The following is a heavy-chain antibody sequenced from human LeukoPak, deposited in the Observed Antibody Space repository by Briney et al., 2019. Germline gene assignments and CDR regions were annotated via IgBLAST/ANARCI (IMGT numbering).Heavy chain of an antibody. Sequence: PSETLSLTCTVSGGSISSGSSYWSWIRQPAGKGLEWIGRIYSSGSTNYNPALKGRVTIPVDTSKNQFPLKLSSVTAADTAVYYCARDPFGRGYSGYDNDYWAQGTLVTVPS. CDR3: ARDPFGRGYSGYDNDY. J-gene: IGHJ4*02. CDR2: IYSSGST. D-gene: IGHD5-12*01. CDR1: GGSISSGSSY. V-gene: IGHV4-61*02.